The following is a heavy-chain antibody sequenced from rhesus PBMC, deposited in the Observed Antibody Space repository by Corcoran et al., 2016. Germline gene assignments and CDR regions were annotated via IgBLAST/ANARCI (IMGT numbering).Heavy chain of an antibody. V-gene: IGHV4-65*01. CDR3: AREAAAGTSFDY. Sequence: QVQLQESGPGLVKPSETLSPTCAASGGSVSSPNWWSWIRQPPGKGLEWIAYISGSSGSTYSSPSLRSRVTISTDTSKNQFSLKLSSVTAADTAVYYCAREAAAGTSFDYWGQGVLVTVSS. CDR1: GGSVSSPNW. D-gene: IGHD6-25*01. J-gene: IGHJ4*01. CDR2: ISGSSGST.